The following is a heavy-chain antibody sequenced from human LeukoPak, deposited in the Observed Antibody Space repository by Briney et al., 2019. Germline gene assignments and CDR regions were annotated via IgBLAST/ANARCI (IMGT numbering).Heavy chain of an antibody. D-gene: IGHD3-10*01. CDR3: VRSLNMVRGVGEY. CDR2: IYPGDSDT. CDR1: GYSFTSYW. V-gene: IGHV5-51*03. J-gene: IGHJ4*02. Sequence: PGESLKISCKGSGYSFTSYWIGWVRQMPGKGLEWMGIIYPGDSDTRYSPSFQGQVTISADKSISTTYLQWSSLKASDTAMYYCVRSLNMVRGVGEYWGQGTLVTVSS.